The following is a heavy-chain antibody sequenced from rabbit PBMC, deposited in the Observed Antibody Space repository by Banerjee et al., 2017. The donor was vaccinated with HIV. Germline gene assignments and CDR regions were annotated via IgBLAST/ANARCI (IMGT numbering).Heavy chain of an antibody. V-gene: IGHV1S45*01. CDR3: ARRANYAGGGNFNL. CDR2: IYAGSGGNT. J-gene: IGHJ4*01. CDR1: GFSFSSNYW. D-gene: IGHD4-2*01. Sequence: QEQVVESGGGLVKPEGSLTLTCTASGFSFSSNYWICWVRQAPGKGLEWIACIYAGSGGNTYYASWAKGRFTISETSSTTVTLQMTSLTAADTATYFCARRANYAGGGNFNLWGPGTLVTVS.